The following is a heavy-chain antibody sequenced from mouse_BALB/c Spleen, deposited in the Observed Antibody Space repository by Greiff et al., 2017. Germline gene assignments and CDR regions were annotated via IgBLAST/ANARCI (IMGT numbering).Heavy chain of an antibody. CDR1: GYTFTDYN. D-gene: IGHD2-1*01. Sequence: EVQRVESGPELVKPGASVKIPCKASGYTFTDYNMDWVKQSHGKSLEWIGDINPNNGGTIYNQKFKGKATLTVDKSSSTAYMELRSLTSEDTAVYYCARYGNYAWFAYWGQGTLVTVSA. CDR3: ARYGNYAWFAY. CDR2: INPNNGGT. V-gene: IGHV1-18*01. J-gene: IGHJ3*01.